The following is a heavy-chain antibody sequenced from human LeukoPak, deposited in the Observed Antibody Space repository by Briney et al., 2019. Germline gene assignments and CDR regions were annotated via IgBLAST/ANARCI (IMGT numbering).Heavy chain of an antibody. CDR2: IFYSGST. Sequence: SETLSLTCTVSGGSISSYYWSWIRQPPGKRLEWIGYIFYSGSTNYNPSLKSRVTISVDSSKSQFSLKLSSVTAADTAVYYCARGGGFGDYFDRWGQGTLVTVSS. V-gene: IGHV4-59*01. CDR3: ARGGGFGDYFDR. CDR1: GGSISSYY. D-gene: IGHD3-10*01. J-gene: IGHJ4*02.